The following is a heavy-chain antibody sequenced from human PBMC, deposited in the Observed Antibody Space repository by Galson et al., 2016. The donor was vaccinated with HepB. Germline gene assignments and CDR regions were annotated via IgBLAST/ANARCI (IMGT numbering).Heavy chain of an antibody. V-gene: IGHV3-23*01. CDR2: ISGSGVGT. J-gene: IGHJ4*02. D-gene: IGHD6-6*01. CDR1: GFTFTSYA. Sequence: SLRLSCAASGFTFTSYAMSWVRQAPGKGLEWVSAISGSGVGTHYADSVKGRFTISRDKSKNTLYLQMNSLTAEDTSIYYCAQDPRAARINNYTWGQGTLVTVSS. CDR3: AQDPRAARINNYT.